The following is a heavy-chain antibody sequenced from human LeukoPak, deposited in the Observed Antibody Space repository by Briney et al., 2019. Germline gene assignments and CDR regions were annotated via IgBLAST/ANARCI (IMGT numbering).Heavy chain of an antibody. V-gene: IGHV4-39*07. CDR3: AGLGVMVLVYQFEY. Sequence: SETLSLTSAVSGGSITSSKYFWGWIRQPPGKELELIGIISYSGSTDYNPSLKSRVTISTDTSKNQFSLKLTSVTAADTAVYYCAGLGVMVLVYQFEYWGRGTPVTVSS. CDR2: ISYSGST. CDR1: GGSITSSKYF. D-gene: IGHD2-8*01. J-gene: IGHJ4*02.